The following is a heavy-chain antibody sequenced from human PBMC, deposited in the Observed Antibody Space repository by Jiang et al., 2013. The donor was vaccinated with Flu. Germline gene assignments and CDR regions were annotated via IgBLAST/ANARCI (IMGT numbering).Heavy chain of an antibody. Sequence: SELKKPGASVKLSCKASGYTFTNYAMSWMRQAPGQGLEWMGWINTNTGKPTFAQGFTGRFVFSLDASVSTAYLQISSLEAEDTAVYYCARDRRACIYDTCYTDFDYWGQGTLVTVSS. D-gene: IGHD2-8*01. J-gene: IGHJ4*02. CDR3: ARDRRACIYDTCYTDFDY. V-gene: IGHV7-4-1*02. CDR1: GYTFTNYA. CDR2: INTNTGKP.